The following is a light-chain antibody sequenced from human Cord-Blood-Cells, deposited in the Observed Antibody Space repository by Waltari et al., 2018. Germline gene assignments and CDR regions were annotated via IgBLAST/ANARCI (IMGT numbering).Light chain of an antibody. J-gene: IGKJ3*01. V-gene: IGKV1-39*01. CDR1: KSSSSY. Sequence: DIQMTQSPSALAASQGDRGPIPCRASKSSSSYLNWYQQKPGKAPKLLIYAASSLQSGVPSRFSGSGSGTDFTLTISSLQPEDFATYYCQQSYSTPLTFGPGTKVDIK. CDR3: QQSYSTPLT. CDR2: AAS.